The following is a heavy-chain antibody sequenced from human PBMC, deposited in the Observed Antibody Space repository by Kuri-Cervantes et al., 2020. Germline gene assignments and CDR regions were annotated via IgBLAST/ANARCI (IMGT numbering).Heavy chain of an antibody. V-gene: IGHV4-59*01. D-gene: IGHD3-10*01. Sequence: GSLRLSCNISGVSTSGYHWSWIRQPPGKGPEWIGHISDSGTTDYNPSLKSRVTISVDTSKNQFSLKLSSVTAADTAVYYCARDRELRIFDYWGQGTLVTVSS. CDR2: ISDSGTT. CDR1: GVSTSGYH. J-gene: IGHJ4*02. CDR3: ARDRELRIFDY.